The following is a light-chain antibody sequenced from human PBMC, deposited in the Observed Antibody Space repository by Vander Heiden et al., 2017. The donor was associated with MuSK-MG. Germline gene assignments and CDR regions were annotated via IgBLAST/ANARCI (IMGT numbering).Light chain of an antibody. J-gene: IGKJ4*01. Sequence: EIVMTQSPATLSVSPGERATLSCRASQSVSSNLAWYQQKPGQAPRLLIYGASTRATGIPARFSGSGSGTEFTLTISSLKSEDFAVYYCQQYNNYPLTFGGGTKVEIK. CDR3: QQYNNYPLT. CDR1: QSVSSN. CDR2: GAS. V-gene: IGKV3-15*01.